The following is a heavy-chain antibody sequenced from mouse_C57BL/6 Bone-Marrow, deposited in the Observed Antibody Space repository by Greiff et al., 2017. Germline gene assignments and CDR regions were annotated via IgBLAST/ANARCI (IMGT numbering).Heavy chain of an antibody. CDR2: ISDGGSYT. J-gene: IGHJ1*03. Sequence: EVKLMESGGGLVKPGGSLKLSCAASGFTFSSYAMSWVRQTPEKRLECVATISDGGSYTYYPDNVKGRFTFSRDNAKNNLYLQMSHLKSEDTAMYYCARVTGTGWYFDVWGTGTTVTVSS. CDR3: ARVTGTGWYFDV. D-gene: IGHD4-1*01. V-gene: IGHV5-4*03. CDR1: GFTFSSYA.